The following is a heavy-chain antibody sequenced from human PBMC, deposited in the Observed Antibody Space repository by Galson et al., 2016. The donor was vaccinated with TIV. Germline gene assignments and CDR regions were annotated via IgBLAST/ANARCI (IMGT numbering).Heavy chain of an antibody. Sequence: SVKVSCKASGGPFITQAISWVRQAPGQGLEWMGRIIPIFGTTNYAQTFQGRVTITKDESTKTAYMELNSLRSEDTAVYYCARPCSSAGCCYGPLNWFDTWGQGTLVTVSS. D-gene: IGHD2-2*01. CDR2: IIPIFGTT. J-gene: IGHJ5*02. V-gene: IGHV1-69*05. CDR1: GGPFITQA. CDR3: ARPCSSAGCCYGPLNWFDT.